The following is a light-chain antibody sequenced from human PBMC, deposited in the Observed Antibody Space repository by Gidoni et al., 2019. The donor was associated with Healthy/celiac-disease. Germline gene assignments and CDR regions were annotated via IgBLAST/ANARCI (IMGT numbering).Light chain of an antibody. CDR2: AAS. CDR1: QGISRW. J-gene: IGKJ2*01. Sequence: DIRMTPSPSSVSASVGDRVTITFRASQGISRWLAWYQQEPGKAPKLLIYAASSLQSGDPSRFSGSGSGTDFTLTISSLPPEDFATYYCQQAHSFPHTFGQGTKLEIK. V-gene: IGKV1-12*01. CDR3: QQAHSFPHT.